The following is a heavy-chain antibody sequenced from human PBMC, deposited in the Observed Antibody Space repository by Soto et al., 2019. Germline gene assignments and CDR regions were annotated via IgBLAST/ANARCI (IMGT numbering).Heavy chain of an antibody. CDR2: IYYSGST. CDR1: GGSISSYY. D-gene: IGHD3-9*01. Sequence: SETLSLTCTVSGGSISSYYWNWIRQPPGKGLEWIGYIYYSGSTKYNPSLKSRVTISVDTSKNQFSLKLSSVTAADTAVYYCARDRLANWFDPWGQGTLVTVS. V-gene: IGHV4-59*01. J-gene: IGHJ5*02. CDR3: ARDRLANWFDP.